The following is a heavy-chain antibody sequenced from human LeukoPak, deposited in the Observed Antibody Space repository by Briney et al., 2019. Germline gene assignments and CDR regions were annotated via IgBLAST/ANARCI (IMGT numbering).Heavy chain of an antibody. CDR2: IYYSGST. V-gene: IGHV4-39*01. J-gene: IGHJ3*02. Sequence: SETLSLTCAVCGGSFSGYYWSWIRQPPGKGLEWIGSIYYSGSTYYNPSLKSRVTISVDTSKNQFSLKLSSVTAADTAVYYCARQFDAFDIWGQGTMVTVSS. CDR1: GGSFSGYY. CDR3: ARQFDAFDI.